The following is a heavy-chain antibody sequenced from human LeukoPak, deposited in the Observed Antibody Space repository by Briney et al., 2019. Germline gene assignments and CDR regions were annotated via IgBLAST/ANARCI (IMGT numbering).Heavy chain of an antibody. CDR2: ISSSSSYI. J-gene: IGHJ4*02. D-gene: IGHD2-21*02. Sequence: PGGSLRLSCAASGFTFSSYSMNWVRQAPGKGLEWVSAISSSSSYIYYADSVKGRFTISRDNAKNSLYLQMNSLRAEDTALYYCARDDGGDLDYWGQGTLVTVST. V-gene: IGHV3-21*01. CDR3: ARDDGGDLDY. CDR1: GFTFSSYS.